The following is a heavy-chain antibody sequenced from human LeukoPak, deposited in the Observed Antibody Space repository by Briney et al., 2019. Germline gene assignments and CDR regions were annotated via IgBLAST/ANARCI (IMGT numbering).Heavy chain of an antibody. J-gene: IGHJ5*02. Sequence: SETLSLTCAVYGGSFSGYYWSWIRQPPGKGLEWIGEINHSGSTNCNPSLKSRVTISVDTSKNQFSLKLSSVTAADTAVYYCARVGFSSSWYVSYWFDPWGQGTLVTVSS. D-gene: IGHD6-13*01. CDR2: INHSGST. V-gene: IGHV4-34*01. CDR1: GGSFSGYY. CDR3: ARVGFSSSWYVSYWFDP.